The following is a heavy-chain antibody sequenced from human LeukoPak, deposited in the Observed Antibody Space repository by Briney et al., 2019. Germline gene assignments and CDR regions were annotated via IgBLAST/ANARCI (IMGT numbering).Heavy chain of an antibody. V-gene: IGHV3-21*01. CDR2: ISSSSSYI. CDR3: ATGGDYVWWSYRYTHY. D-gene: IGHD3-16*02. J-gene: IGHJ4*02. CDR1: GFTFSSYS. Sequence: GGSLRLSCAASGFTFSSYSMNWVRQAPGKGLEWVSSISSSSSYIYYADSVKGRFTISRDNAKNSLYLQMNSLRAEDTAVYYCATGGDYVWWSYRYTHYWGQGTLVTVSS.